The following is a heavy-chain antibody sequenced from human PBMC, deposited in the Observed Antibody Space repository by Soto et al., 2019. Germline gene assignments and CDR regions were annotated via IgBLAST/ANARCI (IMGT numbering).Heavy chain of an antibody. D-gene: IGHD6-6*01. V-gene: IGHV3-30*18. J-gene: IGHJ6*02. CDR3: AKDQGSYSSSAEFYYYYGMDV. CDR1: GFTFSSYG. Sequence: LRLSCAASGFTFSSYGMHWVRQAPGKGLEWVAVISYDGSNKYYADSVKGRFTISRDNSKNTLYLQMNSLRAEDTAVYYCAKDQGSYSSSAEFYYYYGMDVWGQGTTVTVSS. CDR2: ISYDGSNK.